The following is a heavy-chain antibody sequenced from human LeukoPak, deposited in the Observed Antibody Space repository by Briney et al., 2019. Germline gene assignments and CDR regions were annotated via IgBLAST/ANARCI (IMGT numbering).Heavy chain of an antibody. CDR2: IKQDGSEK. CDR1: GFTFSSYW. D-gene: IGHD3-10*01. J-gene: IGHJ4*02. Sequence: GGSLRLSCAASGFTFSSYWMSWVRQAPGKGLEWVANIKQDGSEKYYVDSVKGRFTISRDNAKNSLYLQMNSLRAEDTAVYYCARYPLRFAAWVDYWGQGTLVTVSS. V-gene: IGHV3-7*01. CDR3: ARYPLRFAAWVDY.